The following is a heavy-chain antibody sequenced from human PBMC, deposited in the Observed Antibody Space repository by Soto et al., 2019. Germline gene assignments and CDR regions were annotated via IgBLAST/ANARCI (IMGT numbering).Heavy chain of an antibody. D-gene: IGHD2-21*01. CDR2: VYHTGFT. CDR1: GGSISGHY. Sequence: SETLSLTCTVAGGSISGHYWSWIRQAPGKGLEWLGYVYHTGFTSYNPPLKSRVIAAVDTSKNQISLRLISVTPADTAVYYCARGSVVMSKIRAFDYWGQGILVTVSS. CDR3: ARGSVVMSKIRAFDY. V-gene: IGHV4-59*11. J-gene: IGHJ4*02.